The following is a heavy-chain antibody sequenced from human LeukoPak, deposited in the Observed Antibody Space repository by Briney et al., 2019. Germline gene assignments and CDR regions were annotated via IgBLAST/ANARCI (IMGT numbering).Heavy chain of an antibody. CDR3: ARDKRVAVAGTYIYYYYMDV. CDR2: IYDSGST. V-gene: IGHV4-59*12. J-gene: IGHJ6*03. D-gene: IGHD6-19*01. Sequence: SETLSLTCAVSGGSINNYYWSWIRQPPGKGLEWIGYIYDSGSTNYNPSLKSRVTTSLDTSKNQVSLELSSVTAADTAVYYCARDKRVAVAGTYIYYYYMDVWGNGTTVTISS. CDR1: GGSINNYY.